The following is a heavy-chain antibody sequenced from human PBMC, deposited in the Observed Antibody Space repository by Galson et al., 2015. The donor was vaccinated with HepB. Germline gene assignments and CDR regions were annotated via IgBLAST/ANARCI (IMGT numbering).Heavy chain of an antibody. CDR3: ARVPTGGVRGY. CDR1: GYTFTDYY. J-gene: IGHJ4*02. Sequence: SVKVSCKASGYTFTDYYMHWVRQAPGQGLEWMGRINPNSGGTNYAQNFQGRVTMTRDPSIRTAYMEMSNLKSDDTAVYYCARVPTGGVRGYWGQGTLVTVSS. D-gene: IGHD1-14*01. CDR2: INPNSGGT. V-gene: IGHV1-2*06.